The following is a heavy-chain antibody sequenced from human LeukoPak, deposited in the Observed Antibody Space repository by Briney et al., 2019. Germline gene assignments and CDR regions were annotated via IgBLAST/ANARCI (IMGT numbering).Heavy chain of an antibody. CDR1: GYTFTGYY. J-gene: IGHJ1*01. CDR2: INSKSGGT. V-gene: IGHV1-2*02. Sequence: ASVKVSCKASGYTFTGYYMHWVRQAPGQGREWMGWINSKSGGTNYAQKFQGRVTMTRDTSISAAYMELSRLRSDDTAVYYCARSMAPSGSLYFQHWGQGTLVTVSS. D-gene: IGHD6-13*01. CDR3: ARSMAPSGSLYFQH.